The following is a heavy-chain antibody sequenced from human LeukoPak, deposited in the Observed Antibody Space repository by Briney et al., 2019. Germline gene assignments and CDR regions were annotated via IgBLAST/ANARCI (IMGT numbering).Heavy chain of an antibody. CDR3: RSRGPYDSSGQYYYYYYMDV. CDR2: ISGSGGST. V-gene: IGHV3-23*01. J-gene: IGHJ6*03. CDR1: GFTFSSYA. D-gene: IGHD3-22*01. Sequence: PGGSLRLSCAASGFTFSSYAMSWVRQAPGKGLEWVSAISGSGGSTYYADSVKGRFTISRDNSKNTLYLQMNSLRAEDTAVYYCRSRGPYDSSGQYYYYYYMDVWGKGTTVTVSS.